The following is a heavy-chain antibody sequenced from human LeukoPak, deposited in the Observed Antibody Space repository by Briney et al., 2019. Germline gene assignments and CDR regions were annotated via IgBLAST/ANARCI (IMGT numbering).Heavy chain of an antibody. CDR2: ISASGDTV. CDR3: ARDGPPDY. V-gene: IGHV3-48*03. CDR1: EFTFRSYE. J-gene: IGHJ4*02. Sequence: QPGGPLRLSCAASEFTFRSYEMNWVRQAPGKGLEWVSYISASGDTVDYAESVKGRITISRDNAKNSLYLQMDSLRAEDTAIYYCARDGPPDYWGQGTLVSVSS.